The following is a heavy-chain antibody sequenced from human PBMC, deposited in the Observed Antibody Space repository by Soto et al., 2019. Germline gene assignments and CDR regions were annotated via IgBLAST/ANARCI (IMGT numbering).Heavy chain of an antibody. V-gene: IGHV5-10-1*01. CDR1: GYSFTSYW. CDR3: ATQLSVAEFDY. J-gene: IGHJ4*02. CDR2: IQHSDSYT. Sequence: EVQLVQSGAEVKKPGESQRISCKGSGYSFTSYWISCVRQMPGKGLVWMGRIQHSDSYTNYSSSFQGHVTISADKSISTAYLQWISLKASDTAMYYGATQLSVAEFDYCGQGTLVTISS. D-gene: IGHD6-19*01.